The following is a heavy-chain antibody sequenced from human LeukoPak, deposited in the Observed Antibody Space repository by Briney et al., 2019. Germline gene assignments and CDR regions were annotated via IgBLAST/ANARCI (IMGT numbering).Heavy chain of an antibody. J-gene: IGHJ5*02. CDR1: GYTFTGYY. D-gene: IGHD6-13*01. Sequence: GASVKVSCKASGYTFTGYYMHWVRQAPGQGLEWMGWISPSSGGTNYAQKFQGWVTMTRDTSISTAYMELRSLRSDDTAVYYCARDGVFSWYARREFDPWGQGTLVTVSS. V-gene: IGHV1-2*04. CDR3: ARDGVFSWYARREFDP. CDR2: ISPSSGGT.